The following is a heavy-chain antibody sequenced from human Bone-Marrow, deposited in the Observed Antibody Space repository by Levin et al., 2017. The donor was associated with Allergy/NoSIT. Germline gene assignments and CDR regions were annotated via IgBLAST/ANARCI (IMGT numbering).Heavy chain of an antibody. J-gene: IGHJ4*02. CDR2: AFYSGST. D-gene: IGHD2-15*01. V-gene: IGHV4-59*01. CDR1: SGSISGYY. Sequence: PGGSLRLSCTVSSGSISGYYWSWIRQPPGKGLEWIGYAFYSGSTNYNPSLESRVTMSVDTSKNQFSLRLTSMTAADTAVYYCANFLPTRFDHWGQGTLVAVSS. CDR3: ANFLPTRFDH.